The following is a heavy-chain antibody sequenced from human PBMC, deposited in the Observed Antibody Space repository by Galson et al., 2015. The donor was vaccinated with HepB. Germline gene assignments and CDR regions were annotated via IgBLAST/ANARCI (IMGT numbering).Heavy chain of an antibody. Sequence: CAMSGDRVSRDTVGWNWIRQSPSRGLEWLGRTYYRSKWYSDYAISVKSRIILNADSSTNQFFLHLNSVIPEDTAVYYCTRVAHLGRGMNVWGQGTTVTVSS. CDR3: TRVAHLGRGMNV. CDR2: TYYRSKWYS. J-gene: IGHJ6*02. V-gene: IGHV6-1*01. D-gene: IGHD3-10*01. CDR1: GDRVSRDTVG.